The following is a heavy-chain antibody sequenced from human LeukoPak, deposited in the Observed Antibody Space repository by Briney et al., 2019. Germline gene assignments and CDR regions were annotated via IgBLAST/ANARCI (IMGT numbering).Heavy chain of an antibody. D-gene: IGHD5-24*01. CDR2: IYYSGGT. J-gene: IGHJ3*02. CDR1: GDSISSYY. CDR3: ARHVTISGPYDASDI. Sequence: PSETLSLTCTVSGDSISSYYWSWIRQPPGKGLEWIGYIYYSGGTDYNPSLKSRVTISVDTSKNQFSLKLRSVTAADTAVYYCARHVTISGPYDASDIWGQGTIVTVPP. V-gene: IGHV4-59*08.